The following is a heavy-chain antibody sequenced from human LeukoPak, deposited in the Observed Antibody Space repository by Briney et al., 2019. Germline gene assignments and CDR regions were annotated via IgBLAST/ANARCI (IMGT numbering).Heavy chain of an antibody. D-gene: IGHD3-22*01. Sequence: SQTLSLTCAISGDSVSSNSAAWNWIRQSPSRGLEWLGRTYYRSKWYNDYAVSVKGRITINPDTSKNQFSLQLNSVTPEDTAVYYCARDAIVVVTGYYYGMDVWGQGTTVTVSS. CDR1: GDSVSSNSAA. V-gene: IGHV6-1*01. J-gene: IGHJ6*02. CDR2: TYYRSKWYN. CDR3: ARDAIVVVTGYYYGMDV.